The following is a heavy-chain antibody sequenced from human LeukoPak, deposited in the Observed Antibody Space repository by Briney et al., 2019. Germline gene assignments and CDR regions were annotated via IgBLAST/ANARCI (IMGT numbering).Heavy chain of an antibody. CDR2: IKQDGSEK. J-gene: IGHJ4*02. D-gene: IGHD5-18*01. CDR1: GFTFNNYC. V-gene: IGHV3-7*04. CDR3: VRASYIGYTYGVDY. Sequence: GGSLRLSCAASGFTFNNYCMSWVRQAPGKGLEWVANIKQDGSEKYYVDSVKGRFTISRDNAKKSLYLQMNTLRAEDTAVYYCVRASYIGYTYGVDYWGQGTLVTVSS.